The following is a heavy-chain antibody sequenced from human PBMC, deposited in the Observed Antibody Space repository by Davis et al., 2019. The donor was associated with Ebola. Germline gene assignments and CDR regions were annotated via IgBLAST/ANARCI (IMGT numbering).Heavy chain of an antibody. CDR2: IDPSDSYT. CDR1: GYSFTSYW. Sequence: GESLKISCKGSGYSFTSYWISWVRQMPGKGLEWMGRIDPSDSYTNYSPSFQGHVTISADKSISTAYLQWSSLKASDTAMYYCARLGAYYDSSGYYHMGAFDIWGQGTMVTVSS. CDR3: ARLGAYYDSSGYYHMGAFDI. V-gene: IGHV5-10-1*01. J-gene: IGHJ3*02. D-gene: IGHD3-22*01.